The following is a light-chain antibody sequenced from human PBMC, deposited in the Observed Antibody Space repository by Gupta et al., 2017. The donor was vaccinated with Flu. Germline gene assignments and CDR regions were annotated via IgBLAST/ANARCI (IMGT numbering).Light chain of an antibody. CDR1: SSNIGSNT. CDR2: SNN. Sequence: SVLTPPPSASRTPGQRVTISCSGSSSNIGSNTVNWYQQLPGTAPKLLIYSNNQRPSGVPDRFSGSKSGTSASLAISGLQSEDEADYYCAAWDDSLNGLYVFGTGTKVTVL. J-gene: IGLJ1*01. V-gene: IGLV1-44*01. CDR3: AAWDDSLNGLYV.